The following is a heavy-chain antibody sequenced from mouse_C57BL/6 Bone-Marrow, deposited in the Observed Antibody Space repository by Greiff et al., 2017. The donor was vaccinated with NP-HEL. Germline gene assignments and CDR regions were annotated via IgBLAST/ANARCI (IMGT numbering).Heavy chain of an antibody. Sequence: QVQLQQPGAELVKPGASVKLSCKASGYTFTSYWMHWVKQRPGQGLEWIGMIHPNSGSTNYNEKFKSKATLTVDKSSSTAYMQLSSLTSEDSAVYYCARLDYYYGSSYGDYWGQGTTLTVSS. CDR2: IHPNSGST. D-gene: IGHD1-1*01. CDR1: GYTFTSYW. V-gene: IGHV1-64*01. J-gene: IGHJ2*01. CDR3: ARLDYYYGSSYGDY.